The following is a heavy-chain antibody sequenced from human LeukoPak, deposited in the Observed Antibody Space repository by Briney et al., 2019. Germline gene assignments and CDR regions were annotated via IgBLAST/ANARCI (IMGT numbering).Heavy chain of an antibody. V-gene: IGHV1-46*01. Sequence: GASVKVSCKASGNTFTSYYIHWVRQAPGQGLEWMGIINPSSGSTNYAQKFQGRVTMTRDTSTSTAYMELSSLRSEDTAVYYCATENRHGYNYAGAYWGQGTLVTVSS. CDR2: INPSSGST. CDR1: GNTFTSYY. CDR3: ATENRHGYNYAGAY. J-gene: IGHJ4*02. D-gene: IGHD5-24*01.